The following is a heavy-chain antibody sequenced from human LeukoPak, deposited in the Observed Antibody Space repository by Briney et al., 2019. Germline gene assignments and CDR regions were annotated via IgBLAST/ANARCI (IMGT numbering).Heavy chain of an antibody. CDR3: ATSSDSSGNN. CDR1: GFTFSIFW. Sequence: GGSLRLSCAASGFTFSIFWMSWVRQAPGKGLEWVANIKQDGSAKYYVDSVKGRFTISRDNARNSLYLEMNNLRAEDTAIYYCATSSDSSGNNWGQGTLVTVSS. J-gene: IGHJ4*02. V-gene: IGHV3-7*01. CDR2: IKQDGSAK. D-gene: IGHD3-22*01.